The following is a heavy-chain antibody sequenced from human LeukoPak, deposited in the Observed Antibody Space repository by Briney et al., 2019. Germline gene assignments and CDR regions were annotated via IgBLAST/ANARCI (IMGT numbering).Heavy chain of an antibody. CDR3: ARTPLDCSTSTCLSYNWFDP. D-gene: IGHD2-2*01. V-gene: IGHV4-61*02. J-gene: IGHJ5*02. Sequence: PSETLSLTCTASGDSISRGSYYWSWIRQPAGKGLEWLGRIYTSGSTDYKSSLKSRVTISVDTSKNQFSLRLTSVTAADTAVYYCARTPLDCSTSTCLSYNWFDPWGQGTLVTVSS. CDR2: IYTSGST. CDR1: GDSISRGSYY.